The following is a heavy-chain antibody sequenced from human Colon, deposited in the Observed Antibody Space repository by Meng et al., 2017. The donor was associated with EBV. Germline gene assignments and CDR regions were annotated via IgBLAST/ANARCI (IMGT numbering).Heavy chain of an antibody. V-gene: IGHV4-4*02. Sequence: VRLHEAGRERVQRSGTLSLTCAVSGVSVRSVTWWTWVRQPPGKGLEWIGEIYHGGSPNYNPSLESRVTISVDKSKNQFSLDLTSVTAADTAVYFCARVMRYQLLRFFDYWGQGILVTVSS. CDR3: ARVMRYQLLRFFDY. J-gene: IGHJ4*02. D-gene: IGHD2-2*01. CDR1: GVSVRSVTW. CDR2: IYHGGSP.